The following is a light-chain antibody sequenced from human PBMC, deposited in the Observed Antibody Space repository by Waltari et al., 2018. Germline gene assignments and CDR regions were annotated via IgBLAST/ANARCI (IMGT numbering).Light chain of an antibody. CDR3: SSYTSSSTPLV. CDR2: DVT. J-gene: IGLJ2*01. Sequence: QSALTQPASVSGSPGQSITISCTGTSRDVGAYNYVSWYQQHPGQAPKLMIYDVTSRPSGVSKRFSGSKSGNTASLTISGLQAEDEADYYCSSYTSSSTPLVFGGGTKLTVL. V-gene: IGLV2-14*03. CDR1: SRDVGAYNY.